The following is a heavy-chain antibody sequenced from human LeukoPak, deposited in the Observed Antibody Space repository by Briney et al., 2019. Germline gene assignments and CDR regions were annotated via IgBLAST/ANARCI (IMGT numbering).Heavy chain of an antibody. CDR1: GGSFSGYY. V-gene: IGHV4-59*08. CDR3: ARPLNYYDSSGYTYDAFDI. Sequence: SETLSLTCAVYGGSFSGYYWSWIRQPPGKGLEWIGYIYYSGSTNYNPSLKSRVTISVDTSKNQFSLKLSSVTAADTAVYYCARPLNYYDSSGYTYDAFDIWGQGTMVTVSS. CDR2: IYYSGST. D-gene: IGHD3-22*01. J-gene: IGHJ3*02.